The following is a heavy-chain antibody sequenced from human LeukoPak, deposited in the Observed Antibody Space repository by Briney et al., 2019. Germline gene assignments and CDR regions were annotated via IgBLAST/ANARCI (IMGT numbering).Heavy chain of an antibody. V-gene: IGHV4-39*07. CDR2: IYYSGST. Sequence: SETLSLTCTVSGGSISSYYWGWIRQPPGKGLEWIGSIYYSGSTYYNPSLKSRVTISVDTSKNQFSLKLSSVTAADTAVYYCARENLGLAYYFDYWGQGTLVTVSS. CDR3: ARENLGLAYYFDY. J-gene: IGHJ4*02. CDR1: GGSISSYY.